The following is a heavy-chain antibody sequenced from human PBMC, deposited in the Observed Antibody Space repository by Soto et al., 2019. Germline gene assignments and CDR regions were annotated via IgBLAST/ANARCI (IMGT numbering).Heavy chain of an antibody. J-gene: IGHJ3*02. CDR2: IYNSGST. Sequence: PSETLSLTGADSGGYNSGGYYSWSWIRQPPGKGLEWIGFIYNSGSTYYNSSLKSRVTISVDRSKNHFFLNLTSVTAADTAVYYCATYRKFFQIWCQGTKVTVSS. CDR3: ATYRKFFQI. V-gene: IGHV4-30-2*01. CDR1: GGYNSGGYYS.